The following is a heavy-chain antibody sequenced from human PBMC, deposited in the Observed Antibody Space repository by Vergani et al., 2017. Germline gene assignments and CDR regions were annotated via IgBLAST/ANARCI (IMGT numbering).Heavy chain of an antibody. CDR1: GGTFSSYT. J-gene: IGHJ6*02. CDR3: ARDPRGNSDWYYYGMDV. V-gene: IGHV1-69*08. D-gene: IGHD4-23*01. CDR2: IIPILGIA. Sequence: QVQLVQSGAEVKKPGSSVKVSCKASGGTFSSYTISWVRQAPGQGLEWMGRIIPILGIANYVQKFQGRVTITADKSTSTAYMELSSLRSEDTAVYYCARDPRGNSDWYYYGMDVWGQGTTVTVSS.